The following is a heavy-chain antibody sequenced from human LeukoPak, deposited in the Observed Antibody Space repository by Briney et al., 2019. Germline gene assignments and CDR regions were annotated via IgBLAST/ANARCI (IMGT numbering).Heavy chain of an antibody. CDR1: GFTFSNYA. Sequence: GGSLRLSCAASGFTFSNYAMSWVRQAPGKGLEWVSGINGNGGSTYNADSVKGRFTISRDNSKNTLYLQMNSLRAEDTAVYYCAKSGYSSSWSNAAVYNWFDPWGQGTLVTVSS. D-gene: IGHD6-13*01. V-gene: IGHV3-23*01. CDR3: AKSGYSSSWSNAAVYNWFDP. CDR2: INGNGGST. J-gene: IGHJ5*02.